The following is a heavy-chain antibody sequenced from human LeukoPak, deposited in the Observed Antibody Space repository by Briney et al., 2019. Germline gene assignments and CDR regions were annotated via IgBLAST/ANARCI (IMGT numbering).Heavy chain of an antibody. CDR1: GFILSSYD. CDR3: ARHFTTGSIDY. Sequence: GGSLRLSCAASGFILSSYDMHWVRQAPVKGLEWLAVISREGSIKYHADSVRGRFTISRDNSHNTLYLQMNSLRAEDTAVYYCARHFTTGSIDYWGQGNLVTVSS. CDR2: ISREGSIK. J-gene: IGHJ4*02. V-gene: IGHV3-30-3*01. D-gene: IGHD3-9*01.